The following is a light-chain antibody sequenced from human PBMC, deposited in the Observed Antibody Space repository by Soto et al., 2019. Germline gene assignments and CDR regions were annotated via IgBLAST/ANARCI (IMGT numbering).Light chain of an antibody. J-gene: IGKJ2*01. Sequence: DIQMTQSPSSLSGSVGDRVTIACQANQDINNYLSWFQQKPGKAPKLLIFDASQLEAGVPSRFSGGGSGTDFTFTISSLQPEDIATYFCQQYDDLPYTFGQGTKLEIK. CDR1: QDINNY. CDR3: QQYDDLPYT. CDR2: DAS. V-gene: IGKV1-33*01.